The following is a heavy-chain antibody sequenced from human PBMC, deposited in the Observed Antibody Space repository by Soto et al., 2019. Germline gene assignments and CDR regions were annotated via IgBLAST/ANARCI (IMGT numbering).Heavy chain of an antibody. CDR1: GGSISSKNW. Sequence: QVQLQESGPGLVKPSWTLAITCTVYGGSISSKNWWSWVRQSPGQGLEWSGASHPSGSTSYNPSLKNRVTMSVDKSKDEFSLKLTSGTAADTAVYYGVRGGEYYDCFTGRYIHYLDGWGRGTLVTVSS. CDR3: VRGGEYYDCFTGRYIHYLDG. V-gene: IGHV4-4*02. CDR2: SHPSGST. J-gene: IGHJ4*02. D-gene: IGHD3-9*01.